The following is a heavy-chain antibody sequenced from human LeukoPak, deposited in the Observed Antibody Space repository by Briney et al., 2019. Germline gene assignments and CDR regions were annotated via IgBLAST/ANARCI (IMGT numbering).Heavy chain of an antibody. J-gene: IGHJ4*02. D-gene: IGHD6-13*01. CDR1: GYTFTSYA. V-gene: IGHV7-4-1*02. CDR3: ASGKPPGYRGSPIDY. CDR2: INTNTGNP. Sequence: ASVKVSCKASGYTFTSYAMNWVRQAPGQGLEWMGWINTNTGNPTYAQGFTGRFVFSLDTSVSTAYLQISSLKAEDTAVYYCASGKPPGYRGSPIDYWGQGTLVTVSS.